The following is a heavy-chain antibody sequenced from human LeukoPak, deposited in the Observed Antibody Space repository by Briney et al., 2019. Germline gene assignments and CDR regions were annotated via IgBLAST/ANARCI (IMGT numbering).Heavy chain of an antibody. CDR3: ARDLGYGALDP. J-gene: IGHJ5*02. CDR2: ISSSGSTI. V-gene: IGHV3-48*03. D-gene: IGHD4-17*01. CDR1: GFTFSSYE. Sequence: GGSLRLSCAASGFTFSSYEMNWVRQAPGKGLEWVSYISSSGSTIYYADSVKGRFTISRDNPENSLYLQMNTLRAEDTAVYYCARDLGYGALDPWGQGTLVTVSS.